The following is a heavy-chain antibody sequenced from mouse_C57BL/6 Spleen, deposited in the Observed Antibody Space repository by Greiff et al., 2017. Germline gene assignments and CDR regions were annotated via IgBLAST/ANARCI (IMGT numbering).Heavy chain of an antibody. Sequence: VQLQQPGAELVMPGASVKLSCKASGYTFTSYWMHWVKQRPGQGLEWIGKIDPSDSYTNYNQKFKGKSTLTVDKSSSTAYMQLSSLTSEDSAVYYCARDVITTVETFDYWGQGTTVTVSS. J-gene: IGHJ2*01. V-gene: IGHV1-69*01. CDR3: ARDVITTVETFDY. CDR1: GYTFTSYW. D-gene: IGHD1-1*01. CDR2: IDPSDSYT.